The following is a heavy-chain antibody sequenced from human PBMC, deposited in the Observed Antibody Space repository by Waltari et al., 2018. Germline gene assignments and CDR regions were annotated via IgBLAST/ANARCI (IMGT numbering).Heavy chain of an antibody. CDR2: ISYYERNI. J-gene: IGHJ6*02. Sequence: QVQLVESGGGVVQPGRSLRLSCTASEFTFSSYALHWVRQAPGKGLELVAVISYYERNIYYVDSVKDRFTISRDNSKKMLYLQMNSLIIEDTAVYYCARDYCDRTNCHGMDVWGQGTTVTVSS. CDR3: ARDYCDRTNCHGMDV. D-gene: IGHD3-22*01. V-gene: IGHV3-30*04. CDR1: EFTFSSYA.